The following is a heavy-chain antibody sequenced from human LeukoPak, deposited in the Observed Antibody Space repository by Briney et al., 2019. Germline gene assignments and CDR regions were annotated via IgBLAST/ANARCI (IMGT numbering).Heavy chain of an antibody. CDR1: GFTFSTYG. J-gene: IGHJ4*02. Sequence: EGSLRLSCAASGFTFSTYGMHWVRQAPGKGLEWVAFVRFDGSHQYYADSVKGRFTISRDNSKNTLFLQMDSLRAEDTAVYYCAKDPYSNYDPYYFEYWGQGTLVTVSS. V-gene: IGHV3-30*02. CDR2: VRFDGSHQ. D-gene: IGHD4-11*01. CDR3: AKDPYSNYDPYYFEY.